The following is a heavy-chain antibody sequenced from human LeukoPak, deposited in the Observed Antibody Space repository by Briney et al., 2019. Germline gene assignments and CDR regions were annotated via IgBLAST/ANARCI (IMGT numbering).Heavy chain of an antibody. V-gene: IGHV4-61*02. Sequence: SETLSLTCTVSGGSISSGSYYWSWIRQPAGKGLEWIGRIYTSGSTNYNPSLKGRVTISVDTSKNQFSLKLSSVTAADTAVYYCARGRTYYYYMDVWGKGTTVTVSS. CDR1: GGSISSGSYY. CDR2: IYTSGST. CDR3: ARGRTYYYYMDV. J-gene: IGHJ6*03.